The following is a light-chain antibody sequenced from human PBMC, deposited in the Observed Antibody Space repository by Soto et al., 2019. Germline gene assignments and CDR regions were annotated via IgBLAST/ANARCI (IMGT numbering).Light chain of an antibody. J-gene: IGKJ2*01. CDR3: QQYNNWPPYT. Sequence: EIVMTQSPATLSVSPGERATLSCRASQSVSNNLAWYQQKTGQAPRLLIYGASTRATVIPARFSGSGSGTELTLPIISLQSEDFSVYCCQQYNNWPPYTFGQGTKLEIK. V-gene: IGKV3-15*01. CDR2: GAS. CDR1: QSVSNN.